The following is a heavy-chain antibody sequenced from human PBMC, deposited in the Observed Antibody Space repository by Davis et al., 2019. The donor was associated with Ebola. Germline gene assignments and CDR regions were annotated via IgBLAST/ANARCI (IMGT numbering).Heavy chain of an antibody. CDR2: INHSGST. V-gene: IGHV4-34*01. Sequence: PSETLSLTCTVSGGSISSYYWSWIRQPPGKGLEWIGEINHSGSTNYNPSLKSRVTISVDTSKNQFSLKLSSVTAADTAVYYCARGPTIGVFDIWGQGTMVTVSS. CDR1: GGSISSYY. CDR3: ARGPTIGVFDI. J-gene: IGHJ3*02. D-gene: IGHD3-16*01.